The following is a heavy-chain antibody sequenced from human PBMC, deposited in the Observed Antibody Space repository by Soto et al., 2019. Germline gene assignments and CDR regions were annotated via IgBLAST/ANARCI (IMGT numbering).Heavy chain of an antibody. V-gene: IGHV3-74*01. CDR1: GVTSSSHW. CDR2: INSDGSST. Sequence: PXGSLRLEGGGAGVTSSSHWMPWVRQAPGKGLAWVSRINSDGSSTIYADSVKGRFTISRDNAKNTLYLQMNSLRAEDTAVYYCARVSAAAGGWYYYYGMDVWGQGTTVTVSS. J-gene: IGHJ6*02. D-gene: IGHD6-13*01. CDR3: ARVSAAAGGWYYYYGMDV.